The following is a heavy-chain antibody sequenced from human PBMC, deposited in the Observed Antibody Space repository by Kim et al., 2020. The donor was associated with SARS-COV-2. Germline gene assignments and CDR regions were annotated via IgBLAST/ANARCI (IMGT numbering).Heavy chain of an antibody. Sequence: ASVKVSCKASGYTFTSYAMHWVRQAPGQRLEWMGWINAGNGNTKYSQKFQGRVTITRDTSASTAYMELSSLRSEDTAVYYCARRVPLIRDGYHYYGMDVWGQGTTVTVSS. CDR1: GYTFTSYA. V-gene: IGHV1-3*01. CDR3: ARRVPLIRDGYHYYGMDV. CDR2: INAGNGNT. J-gene: IGHJ6*02. D-gene: IGHD2-2*01.